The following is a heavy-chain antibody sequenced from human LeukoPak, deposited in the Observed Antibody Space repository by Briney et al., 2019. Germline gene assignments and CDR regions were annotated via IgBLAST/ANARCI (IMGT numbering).Heavy chain of an antibody. CDR1: GYTFTAYN. J-gene: IGHJ6*02. CDR3: ARRDSRPYYYYGMDV. CDR2: INPNSGVT. Sequence: ASVKVSCKASGYTFTAYNMHWVRQAPGQGLEWMGWINPNSGVTNYAQKFQGRVTMTRNTSISTAYMELSSLRSEDTAVYYCARRDSRPYYYYGMDVWGQGTTVTVSS. D-gene: IGHD6-13*01. V-gene: IGHV1-2*02.